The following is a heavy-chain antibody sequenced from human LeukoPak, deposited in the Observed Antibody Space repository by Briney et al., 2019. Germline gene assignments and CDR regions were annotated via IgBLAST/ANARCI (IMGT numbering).Heavy chain of an antibody. V-gene: IGHV4-30-4*01. J-gene: IGHJ4*02. D-gene: IGHD5-18*01. Sequence: PSETLSLTCVVSGDSISSSDYYWSWIRQPPGKGLEWVGYIYYSGSTYYNPSLRSRLTMSVDTSKNQFSLNLSSVTAADTAVYFCVRGEGLSNGYSFDYWGQGALVTVSS. CDR3: VRGEGLSNGYSFDY. CDR2: IYYSGST. CDR1: GDSISSSDYY.